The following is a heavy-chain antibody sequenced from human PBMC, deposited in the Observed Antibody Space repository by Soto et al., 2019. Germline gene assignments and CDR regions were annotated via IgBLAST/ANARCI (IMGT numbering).Heavy chain of an antibody. D-gene: IGHD2-2*02. CDR1: GFTFSSYA. Sequence: LRLSCAAPGFTFSSYAMHWVRQAPGKGLEWVAVISYDGSNKYYADSVKGRFTISRDNSKNTLYLQMNSLRAEDTAVYYCARDRRYCSSTSCYKVYYYYYYGMDVWGQGTTVTVSS. CDR2: ISYDGSNK. CDR3: ARDRRYCSSTSCYKVYYYYYYGMDV. V-gene: IGHV3-30-3*01. J-gene: IGHJ6*02.